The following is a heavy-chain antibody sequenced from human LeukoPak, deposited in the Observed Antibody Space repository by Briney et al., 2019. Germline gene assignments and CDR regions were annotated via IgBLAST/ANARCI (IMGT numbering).Heavy chain of an antibody. V-gene: IGHV1-8*01. Sequence: ASVTVSCKASGYTFTSYDINWVRQATGQGLEWMGWMNPNSGNTGYEQKFQGRVTMTRNTSISTAYMELSSLRSEDTAVYYCARRRRGVVRGLAPFDPWGQGTLVTVSS. D-gene: IGHD3-10*01. CDR3: ARRRRGVVRGLAPFDP. CDR1: GYTFTSYD. CDR2: MNPNSGNT. J-gene: IGHJ5*02.